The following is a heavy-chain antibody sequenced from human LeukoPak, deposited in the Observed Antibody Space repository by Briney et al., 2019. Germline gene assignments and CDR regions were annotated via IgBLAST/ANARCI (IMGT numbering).Heavy chain of an antibody. V-gene: IGHV1-46*01. CDR1: GYTFTSYY. J-gene: IGHJ6*02. D-gene: IGHD1-1*01. CDR3: ARADETGTDYYYGMDV. CDR2: TNPSGGST. Sequence: ASVKVSCKASGYTFTSYYMHWVRQAPGQGLEWMGITNPSGGSTSYAQKFQGRVTMTRDTSTSTVYMELSSLRSEDTAVYYCARADETGTDYYYGMDVWGQGTTVTVSS.